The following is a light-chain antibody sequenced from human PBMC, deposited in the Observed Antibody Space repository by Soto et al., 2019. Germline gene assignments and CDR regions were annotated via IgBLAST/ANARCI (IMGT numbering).Light chain of an antibody. CDR1: QTISSW. J-gene: IGKJ2*03. V-gene: IGKV1-5*03. CDR3: KQYDNFPR. Sequence: DIQLTHSPSTLSGSVLDRVTRTFRASQTISSWLAWYQQKPGKAPKLLVYQASTLESGVPLRFSGSGSGTDFTFTITNLQLEDIATYYCKQYDNFPRCGQGTTGDIK. CDR2: QAS.